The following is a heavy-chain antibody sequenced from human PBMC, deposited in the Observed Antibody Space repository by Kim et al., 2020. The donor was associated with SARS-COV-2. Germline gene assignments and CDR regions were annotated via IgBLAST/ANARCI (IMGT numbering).Heavy chain of an antibody. V-gene: IGHV4-59*01. CDR2: VSDSGST. CDR1: DDSISSYY. J-gene: IGHJ4*02. D-gene: IGHD3-10*01. Sequence: SETLSLTCTVSDDSISSYYWSWVRRPPGKGLEWIGYVSDSGSTNYNPSLKSRVTLSVDTSNNQVSLNLHSVTAADTAVYYCARGGVRGIITFLDSWGQGT. CDR3: ARGGVRGIITFLDS.